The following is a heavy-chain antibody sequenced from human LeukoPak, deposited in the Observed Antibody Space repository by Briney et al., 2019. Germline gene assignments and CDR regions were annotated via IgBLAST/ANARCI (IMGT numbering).Heavy chain of an antibody. CDR3: ARDSPYYYDSSGPPPYGMDV. J-gene: IGHJ6*02. CDR2: ISAYNGNT. Sequence: GASVKVSCKASGYTFTSYGISWVRQAPGQGLEWMGWISAYNGNTNYAQKLQGRVTMTTDTSTSTAYMELRSLRSDDTAVYYCARDSPYYYDSSGPPPYGMDVWGQGTRVTVSS. D-gene: IGHD3-22*01. V-gene: IGHV1-18*01. CDR1: GYTFTSYG.